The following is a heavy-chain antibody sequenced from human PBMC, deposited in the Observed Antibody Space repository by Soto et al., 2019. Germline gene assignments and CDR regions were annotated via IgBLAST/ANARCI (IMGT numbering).Heavy chain of an antibody. CDR3: ARLVDGYPGY. J-gene: IGHJ4*02. D-gene: IGHD5-12*01. Sequence: PGESLKISCNASGYTFTSQWICWVRQKPWIGLEWMGLIFPGDSDTRYSPSFQGQVTISADKSISTAFLQWSSLEASDTAMYYCARLVDGYPGYWGQGTLVTVSS. CDR1: GYTFTSQW. V-gene: IGHV5-51*01. CDR2: IFPGDSDT.